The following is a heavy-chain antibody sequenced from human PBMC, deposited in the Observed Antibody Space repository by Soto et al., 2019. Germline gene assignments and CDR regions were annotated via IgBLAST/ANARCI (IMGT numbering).Heavy chain of an antibody. Sequence: GASVKVSCKASGGTFSSYAISWVRQAPGQGLEWMGGIIPIFGTANYAQKFQGRVTITADESTSTAYMELSSLRSEDTAVYYCARERSPLEDFWSGSNWFDPWGQGTLVTVSS. V-gene: IGHV1-69*13. D-gene: IGHD3-3*01. J-gene: IGHJ5*02. CDR2: IIPIFGTA. CDR3: ARERSPLEDFWSGSNWFDP. CDR1: GGTFSSYA.